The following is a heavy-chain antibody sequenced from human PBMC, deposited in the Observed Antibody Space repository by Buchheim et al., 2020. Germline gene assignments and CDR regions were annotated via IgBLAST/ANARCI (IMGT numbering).Heavy chain of an antibody. CDR2: IYWDDDK. CDR3: AHTSSVNPYEF. CDR1: GFSLSRSGVG. Sequence: QITLKESGPTLVKPTQPLTLTCSFSGFSLSRSGVGVGWIRQPPGKALEWLAVIYWDDDKRYRPSLKSRLTISKDTSRNQVVPKMTNMDPVDTATYYRAHTSSVNPYEFWGQGTL. J-gene: IGHJ4*02. V-gene: IGHV2-5*02. D-gene: IGHD4-17*01.